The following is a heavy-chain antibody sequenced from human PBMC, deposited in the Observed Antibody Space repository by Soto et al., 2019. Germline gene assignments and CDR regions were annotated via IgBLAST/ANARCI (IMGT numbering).Heavy chain of an antibody. CDR2: INARCSAT. V-gene: IGHV3-23*01. Sequence: GGSLRLSCAASGFNFVNFAMSWVRQAPGQELQWVSGINARCSATYYADSVKGRFTISRDNSKNTLFLQMNSLRAEDTAVYYCAKETNVAGLFDFWGQGTLVTVSS. CDR1: GFNFVNFA. J-gene: IGHJ4*02. CDR3: AKETNVAGLFDF.